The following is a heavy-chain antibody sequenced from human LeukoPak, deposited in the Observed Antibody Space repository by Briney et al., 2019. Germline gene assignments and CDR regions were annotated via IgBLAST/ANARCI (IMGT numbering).Heavy chain of an antibody. CDR2: IKGDGITT. CDR1: GFTFSSFW. CDR3: AKDLHEIAADY. Sequence: GRSLRLSCEASGFTFSSFWMHWVRQAPGEGLVWVARIKGDGITTNYADPAKGRFTVSRDNAKNTVYLQMNSLRAEDTAVYYCAKDLHEIAADYWGQGTLVTVAS. V-gene: IGHV3-74*01. D-gene: IGHD2-21*01. J-gene: IGHJ4*02.